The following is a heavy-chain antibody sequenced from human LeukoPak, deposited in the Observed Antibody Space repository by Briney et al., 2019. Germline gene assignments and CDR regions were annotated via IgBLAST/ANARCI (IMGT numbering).Heavy chain of an antibody. V-gene: IGHV4-39*01. CDR2: IYYSGST. Sequence: SETPSLTCTVSGGSISSSTYYWGWIRQPPGKGLEWIGSIYYSGSTYYNPSLKSRVTISVDTSKNQFSLKLSSVTAADTAVYYCARGDVDNPFDYWGQGTLVTVSS. D-gene: IGHD5-12*01. CDR1: GGSISSSTYY. J-gene: IGHJ4*02. CDR3: ARGDVDNPFDY.